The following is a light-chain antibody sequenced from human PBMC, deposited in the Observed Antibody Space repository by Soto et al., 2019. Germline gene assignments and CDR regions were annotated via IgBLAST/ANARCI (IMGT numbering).Light chain of an antibody. CDR2: DAS. Sequence: DIQMTQSPLTLSASVGDRVTITCRASQSISSWLAWYQQKPGKAPKLLIYDASSLESGVPSRFSGSGSGTEFTLTISSLQPDDFATYYCQQYNSYSPTFGQGTKVDIK. V-gene: IGKV1-5*01. CDR1: QSISSW. CDR3: QQYNSYSPT. J-gene: IGKJ1*01.